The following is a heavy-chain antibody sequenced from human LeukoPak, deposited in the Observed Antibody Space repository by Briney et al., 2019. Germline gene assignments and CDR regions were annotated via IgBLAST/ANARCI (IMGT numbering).Heavy chain of an antibody. V-gene: IGHV3-23*01. D-gene: IGHD3-10*01. CDR3: AKDRSGAEDY. J-gene: IGHJ4*02. CDR1: GFTFSSYG. CDR2: ISGSGGST. Sequence: GGTLRLSCAASGFTFSSYGMSWVRQAPGKGLEWVSTISGSGGSTYYADSVKGRFTISRDNSKNTLYLQMNSLRAEDTAVYYCAKDRSGAEDYWGQGTLVTVSS.